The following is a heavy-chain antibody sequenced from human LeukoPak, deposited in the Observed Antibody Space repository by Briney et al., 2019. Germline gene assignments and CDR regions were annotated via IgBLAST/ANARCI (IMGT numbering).Heavy chain of an antibody. J-gene: IGHJ4*02. D-gene: IGHD3-22*01. CDR3: ARGSSGYIIVYYIDY. CDR2: ISYDGSNK. CDR1: GFTFSSYA. V-gene: IGHV3-30-3*01. Sequence: GGSLRLSCAASGFTFSSYAMHWVRQAPGKGLEWVAVISYDGSNKYYADSVKGRFTISRDNSKNTLYLQMNSLRAEDTAVYYCARGSSGYIIVYYIDYWGQGTLVTVSS.